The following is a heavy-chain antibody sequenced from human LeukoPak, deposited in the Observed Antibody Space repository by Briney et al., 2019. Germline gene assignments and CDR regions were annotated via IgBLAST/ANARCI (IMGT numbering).Heavy chain of an antibody. J-gene: IGHJ4*02. CDR1: GFTFSSYG. CDR3: ARGPYDSSGYEY. Sequence: GGSLRLSCAASGFTFSSYGMHWVRQAPGKGLEWVAVISYDGSNKYYADSVKGRFTISRDNSKNSLYLQMNSLRAEDTAVYYCARGPYDSSGYEYWGQGTLVTVSS. D-gene: IGHD3-22*01. CDR2: ISYDGSNK. V-gene: IGHV3-30*03.